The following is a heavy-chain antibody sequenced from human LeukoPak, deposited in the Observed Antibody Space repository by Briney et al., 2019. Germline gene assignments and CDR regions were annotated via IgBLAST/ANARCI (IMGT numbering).Heavy chain of an antibody. J-gene: IGHJ4*02. Sequence: GRSLRLSCVTSGFTFSDYYMTWIRQAPGKGLEWVSHISSSGTTIYYADSVKGRFTISRDNTKNSLYLQMNSLRAEDTAVYYCATDQNIVGDWGQGTLVTVSS. V-gene: IGHV3-11*01. CDR3: ATDQNIVGD. CDR1: GFTFSDYY. D-gene: IGHD2/OR15-2a*01. CDR2: ISSSGTTI.